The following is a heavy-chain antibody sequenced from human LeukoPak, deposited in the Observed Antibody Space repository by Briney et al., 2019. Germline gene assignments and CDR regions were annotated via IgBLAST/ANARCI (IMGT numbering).Heavy chain of an antibody. V-gene: IGHV3-23*01. Sequence: GGSPRLSCAASGFTFSTCAINWVRQAPGKGLEWVSAISGAGIKTYYADSVKGRFTISRDNPKNTLYLQMNSLRPEDTAVYFCAKEPRGYSFSFDIWGQGTMVTVSS. CDR3: AKEPRGYSFSFDI. CDR1: GFTFSTCA. CDR2: ISGAGIKT. D-gene: IGHD5-18*01. J-gene: IGHJ3*02.